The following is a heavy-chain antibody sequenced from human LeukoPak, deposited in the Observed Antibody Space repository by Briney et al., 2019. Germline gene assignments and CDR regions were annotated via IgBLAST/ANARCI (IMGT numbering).Heavy chain of an antibody. CDR3: AKGGHPTRYYYGMDV. J-gene: IGHJ6*02. V-gene: IGHV3-9*01. D-gene: IGHD2-15*01. Sequence: AGGSLRLSCAASGFTFTNYAMSWVRQAPGKGLEWVSTINWNSGNIGYADSVKGRFTISRDNAKNSLFLQMNSLRTEDTALYYCAKGGHPTRYYYGMDVWGQGTTVTVSS. CDR1: GFTFTNYA. CDR2: INWNSGNI.